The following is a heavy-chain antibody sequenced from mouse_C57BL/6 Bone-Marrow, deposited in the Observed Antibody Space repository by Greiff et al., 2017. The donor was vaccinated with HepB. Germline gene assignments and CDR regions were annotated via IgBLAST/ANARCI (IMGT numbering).Heavy chain of an antibody. D-gene: IGHD2-1*01. CDR1: GFTFTDYY. CDR2: VYPYNGGT. V-gene: IGHV1-36*01. J-gene: IGHJ3*01. Sequence: VQLKESGPVLVKPGPSVKISCKASGFTFTDYYMHWVKQSHGKSLEWIGLVYPYNGGTSYNQKFKGKATLTVDTSSSTAYMELNSLTSEDSAVYYCARGVYYGNYEFAYWGQGTLVTVSA. CDR3: ARGVYYGNYEFAY.